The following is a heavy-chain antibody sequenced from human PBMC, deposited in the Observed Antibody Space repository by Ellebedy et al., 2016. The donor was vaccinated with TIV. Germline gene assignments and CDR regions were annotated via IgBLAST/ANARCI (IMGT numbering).Heavy chain of an antibody. CDR2: IYFTGSA. V-gene: IGHV4-59*08. D-gene: IGHD4-17*01. J-gene: IGHJ6*02. CDR3: ARQGDLYGVMYGMEV. CDR1: GGSISSYY. Sequence: SETLSLTCTVSGGSISSYYWSWVRQPPGKGLEWIGNIYFTGSAVYNPSLKSRVTISVDTSQNLLSLNVSSVTAADTAVYYCARQGDLYGVMYGMEVWGQGTTVSVSS.